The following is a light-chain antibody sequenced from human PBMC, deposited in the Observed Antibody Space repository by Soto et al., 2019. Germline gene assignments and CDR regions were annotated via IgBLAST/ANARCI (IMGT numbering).Light chain of an antibody. CDR2: EVS. V-gene: IGLV2-14*01. CDR3: SSYTSSITVE. Sequence: LTQPASVSGSPGQSITISCTGTSSDVGGYKYVSWYQHHPGKAPKLMIYEVSNRPSGVSDRFSGSKSGNTASLTISGLQAEDEADYYCSSYTSSITVEFGGGTKLTVL. J-gene: IGLJ2*01. CDR1: SSDVGGYKY.